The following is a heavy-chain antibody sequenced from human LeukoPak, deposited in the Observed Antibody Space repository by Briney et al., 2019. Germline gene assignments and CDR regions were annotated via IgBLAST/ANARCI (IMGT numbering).Heavy chain of an antibody. V-gene: IGHV1-18*01. Sequence: ASVKVSCKASGYTFTSYGISWVRQATGQGREWMGWISAYNGNTNYAQKLQGRATMTTDTSTSTAYMELRSLRSDDTAVYYCARATPNTGNDYWGQGTLVTVSS. CDR3: ARATPNTGNDY. J-gene: IGHJ4*02. CDR2: ISAYNGNT. D-gene: IGHD2/OR15-2a*01. CDR1: GYTFTSYG.